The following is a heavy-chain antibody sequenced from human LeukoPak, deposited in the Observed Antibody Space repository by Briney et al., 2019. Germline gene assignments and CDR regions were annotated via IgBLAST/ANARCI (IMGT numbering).Heavy chain of an antibody. V-gene: IGHV5-51*01. CDR2: IYPDDSDT. J-gene: IGHJ3*02. Sequence: LGESLQISCKGSGYSFTNYWIAWVRQMPGKGLEWMGIIYPDDSDTRYSPSFQGQVTISADKSISTAYLQWSSLKASDTAMYYCARIWLRAFDIWGQGTMVTVSS. D-gene: IGHD3-16*01. CDR3: ARIWLRAFDI. CDR1: GYSFTNYW.